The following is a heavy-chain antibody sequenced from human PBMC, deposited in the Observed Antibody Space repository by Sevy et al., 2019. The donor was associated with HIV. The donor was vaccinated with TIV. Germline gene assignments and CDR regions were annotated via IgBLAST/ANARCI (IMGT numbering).Heavy chain of an antibody. J-gene: IGHJ4*02. V-gene: IGHV3-48*03. CDR3: ARDLPPSATTVAHFDC. D-gene: IGHD4-17*01. Sequence: GGSLRLSCAASGFTFSSYEMSWVRQAPGKGLEWVSYLSNSGTTIYYSDSVKGRFTISRDNARNSLYLQRNSLRAEDTAIYYCARDLPPSATTVAHFDCWGQGTLVTVSS. CDR1: GFTFSSYE. CDR2: LSNSGTTI.